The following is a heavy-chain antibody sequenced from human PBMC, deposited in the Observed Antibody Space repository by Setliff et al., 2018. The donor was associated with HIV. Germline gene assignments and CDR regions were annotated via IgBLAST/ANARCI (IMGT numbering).Heavy chain of an antibody. J-gene: IGHJ4*02. Sequence: SETLSLTCAVYGGPFSGFYWTFIRQSPGKGLEWIGEVTHSGTTTYDPSLKRRITISVDTSKNQFSLKLTSVTAADMGVYYCARGRKKTLAVSGTRYFDFWGQGTLVTVSS. CDR3: ARGRKKTLAVSGTRYFDF. V-gene: IGHV4-34*01. D-gene: IGHD6-19*01. CDR2: VTHSGTT. CDR1: GGPFSGFY.